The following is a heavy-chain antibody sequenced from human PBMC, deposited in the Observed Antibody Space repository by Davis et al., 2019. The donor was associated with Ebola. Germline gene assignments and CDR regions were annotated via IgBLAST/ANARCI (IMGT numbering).Heavy chain of an antibody. CDR2: IYTSGST. J-gene: IGHJ3*02. V-gene: IGHV4-4*07. CDR1: GGSISSYY. Sequence: PSETLSLTCTVSGGSISSYYWSWIRQPAGKGLEWIGRIYTSGSTNYNPSLKSRVTMSVDTSKNQFSLKLSSVTAADTAVYYCARDHESVWGSYRYAFDIWGQGTMVTVSS. D-gene: IGHD3-16*02. CDR3: ARDHESVWGSYRYAFDI.